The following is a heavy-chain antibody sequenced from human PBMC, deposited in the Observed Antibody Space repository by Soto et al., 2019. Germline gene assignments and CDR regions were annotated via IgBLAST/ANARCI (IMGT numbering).Heavy chain of an antibody. CDR2: MTATGVSI. CDR3: AKDSIPYSSSYDLDH. CDR1: GFSFSGYA. D-gene: IGHD6-6*01. J-gene: IGHJ4*02. V-gene: IGHV3-23*01. Sequence: EVQLLESGGGLVQPGGSLRLSCVASGFSFSGYAMSWVRQAPGKGMVWVSSMTATGVSIYYADSVRGRLTISRDNSKNTLYLQMSSLRAEDTARYYCAKDSIPYSSSYDLDHWGRGALVTVSS.